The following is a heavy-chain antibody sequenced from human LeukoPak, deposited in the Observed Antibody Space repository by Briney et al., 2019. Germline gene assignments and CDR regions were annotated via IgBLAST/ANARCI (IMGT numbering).Heavy chain of an antibody. Sequence: GASVKVSCKASGYTFTGYFMHWVRQAPGQGLEWMGWINPNSGGTNYAQKFQGRVTMTGDTSISTAYMDLSSLRSDDTAVYYCARDVRAVAGHFDYWGQGTLVTVSS. CDR2: INPNSGGT. D-gene: IGHD6-19*01. CDR1: GYTFTGYF. V-gene: IGHV1-2*02. CDR3: ARDVRAVAGHFDY. J-gene: IGHJ4*02.